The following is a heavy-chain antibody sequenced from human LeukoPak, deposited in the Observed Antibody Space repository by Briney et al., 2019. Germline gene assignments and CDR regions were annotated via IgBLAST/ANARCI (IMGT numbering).Heavy chain of an antibody. Sequence: GGSLRLSCVATGFTISNYAMSWVRQVPGKGLEWVSVVSGSGGSTNYADSVKGRFTISRDISTNTLYLQMNSLRGEDTAIYYCAKDPSGSYMYGYFDIWGQGTPVTVLS. V-gene: IGHV3-23*01. CDR1: GFTISNYA. CDR3: AKDPSGSYMYGYFDI. D-gene: IGHD3-10*01. CDR2: VSGSGGST. J-gene: IGHJ4*02.